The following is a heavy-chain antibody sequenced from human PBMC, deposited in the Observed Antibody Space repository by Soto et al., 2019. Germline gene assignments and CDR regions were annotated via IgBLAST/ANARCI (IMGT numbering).Heavy chain of an antibody. J-gene: IGHJ4*02. Sequence: EVQLLVSGGGLVQPGGSLRLSCAASGFTFTSYGMSWVRQDPGKGLEWVSVISDSGDKTYYADSVRGRFTVSRDNPRNTLYLQMNSLRAEDTAVYYCAKEKAPNGGNSLGYFDSWGQGTLVTVSS. CDR2: ISDSGDKT. CDR3: AKEKAPNGGNSLGYFDS. D-gene: IGHD2-21*02. V-gene: IGHV3-23*01. CDR1: GFTFTSYG.